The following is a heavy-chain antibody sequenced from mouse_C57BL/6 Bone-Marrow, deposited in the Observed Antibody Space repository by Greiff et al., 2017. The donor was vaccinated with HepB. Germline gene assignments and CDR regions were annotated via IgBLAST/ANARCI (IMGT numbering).Heavy chain of an antibody. CDR3: TTGLRRRTWFAY. Sequence: EVMLVVSGAELVRPGASVKLSCTASGFNIKDDYMHWVKQRPEQGLEWIGWIDPENGDTEYASKFQGKATITADTSSNTAYLQLSSLTSEDTAVYYCTTGLRRRTWFAYWGQGTLVTVSA. CDR1: GFNIKDDY. V-gene: IGHV14-4*01. CDR2: IDPENGDT. J-gene: IGHJ3*01. D-gene: IGHD2-2*01.